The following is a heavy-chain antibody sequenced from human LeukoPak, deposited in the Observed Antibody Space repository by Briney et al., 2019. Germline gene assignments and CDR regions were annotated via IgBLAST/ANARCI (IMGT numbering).Heavy chain of an antibody. J-gene: IGHJ4*02. CDR1: GYSFATHW. Sequence: RGESLKISCKGSGYSFATHWIGWVRQMPGKGLEWMGIIYPGDSDTRYSPSFQGQVTIPADKSITTAYLQWNSLKASDTAMYYCARTVSDVSDYWGQGTLVTVSS. CDR3: ARTVSDVSDY. CDR2: IYPGDSDT. V-gene: IGHV5-51*01. D-gene: IGHD3-16*01.